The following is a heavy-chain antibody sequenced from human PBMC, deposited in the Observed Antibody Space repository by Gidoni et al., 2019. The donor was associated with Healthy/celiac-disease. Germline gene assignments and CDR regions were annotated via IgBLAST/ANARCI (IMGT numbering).Heavy chain of an antibody. D-gene: IGHD3-10*01. J-gene: IGHJ3*02. CDR2: IYSGGST. CDR3: ARFSLGHLDAFDI. Sequence: EVQLVESGGGLIQPGGSLRLSCAASGFTVSSNYMSWVRQAPGKGLEWVSVIYSGGSTYYADSVKGRFTISRDNSKNTLYLQMNSLRAEDTAVYYCARFSLGHLDAFDIWGQGTMVTVSS. V-gene: IGHV3-53*01. CDR1: GFTVSSNY.